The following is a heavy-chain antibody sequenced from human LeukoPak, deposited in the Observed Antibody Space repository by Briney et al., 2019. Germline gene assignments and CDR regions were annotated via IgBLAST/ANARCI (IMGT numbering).Heavy chain of an antibody. V-gene: IGHV4-39*01. J-gene: IGHJ4*02. CDR1: GGSIRSSSYY. CDR3: ARQVVAVAGTGYFDY. CDR2: IYYSGST. D-gene: IGHD6-19*01. Sequence: ETLSLTCTVSGGSIRSSSYYWGWIRQPPGKGLEWIGSIYYSGSTYYNASLKSRGTISVDTSKNQFSLKLNSVTAADTAVYFCARQVVAVAGTGYFDYWGQGTLVTVSS.